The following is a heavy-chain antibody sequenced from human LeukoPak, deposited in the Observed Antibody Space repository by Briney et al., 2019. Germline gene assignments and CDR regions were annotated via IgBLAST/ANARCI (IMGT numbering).Heavy chain of an antibody. Sequence: PRASVKVSCKASGYTFTNNYLHWVRQAPGQGLEWMGGIIPIFGTANYAQKFQGRVTITADESTSTAYMELSSLRSEDTAVYYCARDRAYYDSSGYSPLWGQGTLVTVSS. CDR1: GYTFTNNY. V-gene: IGHV1-69*13. CDR2: IIPIFGTA. CDR3: ARDRAYYDSSGYSPL. D-gene: IGHD3-22*01. J-gene: IGHJ4*02.